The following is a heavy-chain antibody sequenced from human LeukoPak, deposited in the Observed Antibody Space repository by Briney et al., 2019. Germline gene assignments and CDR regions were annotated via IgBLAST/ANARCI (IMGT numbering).Heavy chain of an antibody. CDR2: IWYDGSNK. CDR1: GFTFSSYG. CDR3: ARSDSSSWYESWFNP. J-gene: IGHJ5*02. Sequence: GGSLRLSCAASGFTFSSYGMHWVRQAPGKGLEWVAVIWYDGSNKYYADSVKGRFTISRDNSKNTLYLQMNSLRAEDTALYYCARSDSSSWYESWFNPWGQGTLVTVSS. V-gene: IGHV3-33*01. D-gene: IGHD6-13*01.